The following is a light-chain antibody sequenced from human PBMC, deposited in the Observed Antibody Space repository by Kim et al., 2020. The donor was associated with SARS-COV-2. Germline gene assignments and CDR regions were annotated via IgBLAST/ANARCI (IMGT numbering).Light chain of an antibody. CDR2: GAS. CDR1: QSFNSSY. V-gene: IGKV3-20*01. CDR3: QQYGSSP. Sequence: FPPGGKATLSCKAKQSFNSSYLAVYQQKPCQAPRVLIYGASSKATCIPGKVNGSGSGTDFTLTISRLEPEDFAVYYCQQYGSSPFGGGTKVDIK. J-gene: IGKJ4*01.